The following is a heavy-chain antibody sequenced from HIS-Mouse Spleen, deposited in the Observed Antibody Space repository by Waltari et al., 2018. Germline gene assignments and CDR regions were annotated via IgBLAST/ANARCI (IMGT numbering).Heavy chain of an antibody. CDR1: GYSISSGYY. CDR3: ARDQGIAVAGTDWFDP. Sequence: QVQLQESGPGLVKPSETLSLTCTVSGYSISSGYYWGWIRQPPGKGLEWIGSIYHSRSTYYNPSLKSRVTISVDTSKNQFSLKLSSVTAADTAVYYCARDQGIAVAGTDWFDPWGQGTLVTVSS. CDR2: IYHSRST. J-gene: IGHJ5*02. D-gene: IGHD6-19*01. V-gene: IGHV4-38-2*02.